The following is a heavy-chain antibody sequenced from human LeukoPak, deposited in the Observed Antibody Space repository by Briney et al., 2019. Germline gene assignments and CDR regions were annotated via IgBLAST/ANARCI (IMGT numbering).Heavy chain of an antibody. D-gene: IGHD2-21*02. CDR2: INPNSGGT. Sequence: ASVKVSCKASGYTFTGYYMHWVRQAPGQGLEWMGWINPNSGGTNYAQKFQGRVTMTRDTSISTAYMELSRLRSDDTAVYYCAREFDIVVVTAIDPWGQGTLVTVSS. V-gene: IGHV1-2*02. J-gene: IGHJ5*02. CDR1: GYTFTGYY. CDR3: AREFDIVVVTAIDP.